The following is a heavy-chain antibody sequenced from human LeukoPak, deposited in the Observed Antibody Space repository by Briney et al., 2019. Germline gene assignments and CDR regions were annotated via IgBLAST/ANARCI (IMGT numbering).Heavy chain of an antibody. CDR3: AYSSSWYGYYYYGMDV. CDR1: GDSVSSNSAA. CDR2: TYYRSKWYN. J-gene: IGHJ6*02. V-gene: IGHV6-1*01. D-gene: IGHD6-13*01. Sequence: SQTLSLTCANSGDSVSSNSAAWNWIRQSPSRGLEWLGRTYYRSKWYNDYAVSVKSRITINPDTSKNQFSLQLNSVTPEDTAVYYCAYSSSWYGYYYYGMDVWGQGTTVTVSS.